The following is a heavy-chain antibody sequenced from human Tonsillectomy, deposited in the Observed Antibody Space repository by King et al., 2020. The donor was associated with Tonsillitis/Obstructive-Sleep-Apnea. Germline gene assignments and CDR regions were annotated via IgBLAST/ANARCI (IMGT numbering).Heavy chain of an antibody. CDR3: ARAGGDYVPNS. CDR1: GGSFSDYY. D-gene: IGHD3-10*02. J-gene: IGHJ4*02. V-gene: IGHV4-34*01. CDR2: INHRGST. Sequence: QVQLQQWGAGLLKPSESLSLTCAVYGGSFSDYYWSWIRQPPGKGLEWIGEINHRGSTNYNPSPKSRLTISVDTSKYQFSLRLSSVTAADTAVYYCARAGGDYVPNSWGQGTLVTVSS.